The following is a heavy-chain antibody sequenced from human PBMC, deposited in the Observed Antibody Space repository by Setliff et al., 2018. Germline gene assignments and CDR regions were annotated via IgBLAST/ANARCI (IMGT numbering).Heavy chain of an antibody. Sequence: PSETLSLTCTVSGGSISSYYWSWIRQPPGKGLEWIGYIYTSGSTNYNPSLKSRVTISVDTSKYQFSLKLSSVTAADTAVYYCAKRGYGGNSAYYYYYMDVWGKGTTVTVSS. J-gene: IGHJ6*03. CDR3: AKRGYGGNSAYYYYYMDV. CDR1: GGSISSYY. CDR2: IYTSGST. D-gene: IGHD2-21*02. V-gene: IGHV4-4*08.